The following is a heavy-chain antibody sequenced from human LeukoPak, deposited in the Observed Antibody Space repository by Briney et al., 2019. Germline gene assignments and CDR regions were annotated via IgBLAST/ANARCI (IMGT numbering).Heavy chain of an antibody. J-gene: IGHJ4*02. V-gene: IGHV4-59*01. Sequence: PSETLSLTCAVYGGSFSGYYWSWIRQPPGKGLEWIGYIYYSGSTNYNPSLKSRVTISVDTSKNQFSLKLSSVTAADTAVYYCARMNIDYYFDYWGQGTLVTVSS. CDR1: GGSFSGYY. CDR2: IYYSGST. CDR3: ARMNIDYYFDY. D-gene: IGHD2-15*01.